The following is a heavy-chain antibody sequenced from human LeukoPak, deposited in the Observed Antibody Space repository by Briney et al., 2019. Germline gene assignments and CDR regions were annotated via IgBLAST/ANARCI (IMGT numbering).Heavy chain of an antibody. J-gene: IGHJ3*02. CDR1: GFTFDLFG. V-gene: IGHV3-20*01. D-gene: IGHD2-21*02. Sequence: RPGVSLRLSCAGSGFTFDLFGMRRVRHATGKGLVWVTRINWKCGSRGYADSVKGRFTISRDNAKNSLYLQMNSLRAEDTALYHCARGGCCGGDCYSVGIYAFDIWGQGTMVTVSS. CDR2: INWKCGSR. CDR3: ARGGCCGGDCYSVGIYAFDI.